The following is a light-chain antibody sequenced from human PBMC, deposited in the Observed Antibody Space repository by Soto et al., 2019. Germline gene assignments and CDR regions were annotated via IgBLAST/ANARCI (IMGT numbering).Light chain of an antibody. J-gene: IGLJ3*02. CDR3: SVWDANRSAWV. V-gene: IGLV1-47*01. Sequence: QSVLTQPPSASGTPGQRVTISCSGSSSNIGKNYVYWYQQLPGRAPKLLIYRNTQRPSGVHDQFSGSKSGTSASLAISGRLSEDEADYYCSVWDANRSAWVFGGGTKLTVL. CDR2: RNT. CDR1: SSNIGKNY.